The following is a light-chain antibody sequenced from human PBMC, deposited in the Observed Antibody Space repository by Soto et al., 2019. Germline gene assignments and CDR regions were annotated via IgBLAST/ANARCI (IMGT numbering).Light chain of an antibody. CDR2: GAS. Sequence: DIQMTQSPSSLFASVGDRVTVTCRASQSINIYLNWYHQKPGKAPTLLIYGASSLQSGVPSRFSGGGSRTDFTLTISALQPEDFATYYCQQSYRSPYTLGQGTKLEI. CDR1: QSINIY. V-gene: IGKV1-39*01. J-gene: IGKJ2*01. CDR3: QQSYRSPYT.